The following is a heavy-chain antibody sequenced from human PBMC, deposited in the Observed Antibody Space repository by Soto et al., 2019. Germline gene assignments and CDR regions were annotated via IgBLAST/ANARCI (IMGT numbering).Heavy chain of an antibody. J-gene: IGHJ4*02. CDR3: ASSDPRAPFDY. CDR1: GYTFTSYY. Sequence: QVQLVQSGAEVKKPGASVKVSCKASGYTFTSYYMHWVRQAPGQGLEWMGIINPSGDSTSYAQKFQGRVTMTRDTSTSTVYMELSSLRSEDTAVYYCASSDPRAPFDYWGQGTLVTVSS. CDR2: INPSGDST. V-gene: IGHV1-46*01.